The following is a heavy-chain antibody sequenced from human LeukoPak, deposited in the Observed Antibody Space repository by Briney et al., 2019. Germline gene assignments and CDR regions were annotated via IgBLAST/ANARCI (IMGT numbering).Heavy chain of an antibody. V-gene: IGHV3-23*01. J-gene: IGHJ4*02. CDR2: IGGSGGST. CDR3: AKYRGFGDSYDS. Sequence: GGSLRLSCAASGFTFSSYSMNWVRQAPGKGLEWVSSIGGSGGSTYYADSVKGRSTISRDTSKNTLYLQMNSLRAEDTAVYYCAKYRGFGDSYDSWGQGTLVTVSS. D-gene: IGHD3-10*01. CDR1: GFTFSSYS.